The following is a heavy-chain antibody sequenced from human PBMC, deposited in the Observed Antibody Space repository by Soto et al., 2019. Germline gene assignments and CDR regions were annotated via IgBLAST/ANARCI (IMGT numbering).Heavy chain of an antibody. D-gene: IGHD5-12*01. CDR1: GFTFSSYA. J-gene: IGHJ4*02. V-gene: IGHV3-23*01. Sequence: GGSLRLSCAASGFTFSSYAMSWVRQAPGKGLEWVSAISGSGGSTYYADSVKGRFTISRDNSKNTLYLQMNSLRAEDTAVYYCEKDNVEMATSSSDYWGQGTLVTVSS. CDR2: ISGSGGST. CDR3: EKDNVEMATSSSDY.